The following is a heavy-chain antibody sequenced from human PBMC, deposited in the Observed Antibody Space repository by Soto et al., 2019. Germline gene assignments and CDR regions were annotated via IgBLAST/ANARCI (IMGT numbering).Heavy chain of an antibody. CDR3: ARDEGGYDILTGYYNAHHFDY. CDR1: GYTFTHFY. CDR2: ISPHNFNT. J-gene: IGHJ4*02. V-gene: IGHV1-18*01. Sequence: ASVKVSCKASGYTFTHFYITWVRQAPGQGLEWLGAISPHNFNTNFTQKFQGKVTLTTDTSPNTACMELRSLTSDDTAVYYCARDEGGYDILTGYYNAHHFDYWGQGVLVTV. D-gene: IGHD3-9*01.